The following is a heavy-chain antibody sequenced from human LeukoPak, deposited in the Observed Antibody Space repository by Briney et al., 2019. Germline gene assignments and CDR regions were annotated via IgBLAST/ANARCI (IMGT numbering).Heavy chain of an antibody. CDR2: IYYSGST. D-gene: IGHD3-9*01. J-gene: IGHJ3*02. CDR3: ARGILRMNAFDI. CDR1: GGSLSSSSYY. Sequence: SETLSLTCTVSGGSLSSSSYYWGWIRQPPGRGLEWIGSIYYSGSTYYNPSLKSRVTISVDTSKNQFSLKLSPVTPADTAVYYCARGILRMNAFDIWGQGTMATVSS. V-gene: IGHV4-39*01.